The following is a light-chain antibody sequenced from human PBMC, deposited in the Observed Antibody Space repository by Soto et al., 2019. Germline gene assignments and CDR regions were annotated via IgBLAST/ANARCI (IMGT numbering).Light chain of an antibody. CDR2: CAS. CDR3: QRYGSSPPFT. V-gene: IGKV3-20*01. Sequence: EIVLTQSPGTLSLSPGERATLSCRASQRLSSSYLAWYQQKPGQAPRLLIYCASSRATGIPDRFSGSGSGTDFTLTISRLEPEDFAVYFCQRYGSSPPFTFGQGTKVEI. J-gene: IGKJ2*01. CDR1: QRLSSSY.